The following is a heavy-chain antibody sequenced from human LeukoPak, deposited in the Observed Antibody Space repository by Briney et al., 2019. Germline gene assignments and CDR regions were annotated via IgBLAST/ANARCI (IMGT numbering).Heavy chain of an antibody. CDR2: INQDGSEE. V-gene: IGHV3-7*03. Sequence: PGGSLRLSCAASGFTFSNYWMTWVRQAPGKGLEWVAHINQDGSEEHYMDSVKGRFTISRDNSKNTLYLQMNSLRAEDTAVYYCARGDYYYDTWGQGTLVTVSS. CDR3: ARGDYYYDT. CDR1: GFTFSNYW. J-gene: IGHJ5*02. D-gene: IGHD3-22*01.